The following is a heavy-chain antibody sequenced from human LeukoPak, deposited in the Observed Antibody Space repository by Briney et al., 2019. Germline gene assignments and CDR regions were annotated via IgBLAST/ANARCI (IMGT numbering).Heavy chain of an antibody. CDR3: ARDTCGCGSGWHLYWYFDL. CDR1: GFTFSDYA. D-gene: IGHD6-19*01. J-gene: IGHJ2*01. CDR2: ISSIGGSI. V-gene: IGHV3-64*01. Sequence: GGSLRLSCAASGFTFSDYAMHWVRQAPGKELEYVSAISSIGGSIHYANSVKGRFTISRDNSKNTLYLKMDSLRAEDMAVYYCARDTCGCGSGWHLYWYFDLWGRSTLVTVSS.